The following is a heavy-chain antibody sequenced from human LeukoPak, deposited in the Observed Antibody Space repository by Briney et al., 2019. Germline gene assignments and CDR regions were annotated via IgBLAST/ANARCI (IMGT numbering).Heavy chain of an antibody. CDR2: IIPIFGTA. J-gene: IGHJ5*02. Sequence: ASVKVSCKASGGTFSSYAISWVRQAPGQGLEWMGGIIPIFGTANYAQKFQGRVTITADESTSTAYMELSSLRSEDTAVYYCATQYCNSTSCYLPGWFDPWGQGTLVTVSS. D-gene: IGHD2-2*01. V-gene: IGHV1-69*13. CDR3: ATQYCNSTSCYLPGWFDP. CDR1: GGTFSSYA.